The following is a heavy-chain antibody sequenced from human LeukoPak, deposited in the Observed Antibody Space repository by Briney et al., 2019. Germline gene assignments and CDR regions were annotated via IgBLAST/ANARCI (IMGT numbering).Heavy chain of an antibody. V-gene: IGHV3-7*01. D-gene: IGHD2-21*02. J-gene: IGHJ1*01. CDR3: TSWGDTTAEYFQR. Sequence: GGSLRLSCAASRFIFSGYSMNWVRQAPGKGLEWVAHINPDGRDTYYVDSVKGRFTISRDNAQNSMYLQMNSLRVEDTAVYYCTSWGDTTAEYFQRWGQGTLVTVSS. CDR1: RFIFSGYS. CDR2: INPDGRDT.